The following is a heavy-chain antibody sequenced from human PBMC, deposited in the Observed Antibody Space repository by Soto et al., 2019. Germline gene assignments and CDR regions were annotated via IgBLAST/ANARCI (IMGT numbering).Heavy chain of an antibody. J-gene: IGHJ4*02. CDR1: GGSISSGGYY. CDR2: IYYSGST. D-gene: IGHD4-17*01. CDR3: ARDLHGDYPDY. V-gene: IGHV4-61*08. Sequence: SETLSLTCTVSGGSISSGGYYWSWIRQPPGKGLEWIGYIYYSGSTNYNPSLKSRVTISVDTSKNQFSLKLSSVTAADTAVYYCARDLHGDYPDYWGQGTLVTVSS.